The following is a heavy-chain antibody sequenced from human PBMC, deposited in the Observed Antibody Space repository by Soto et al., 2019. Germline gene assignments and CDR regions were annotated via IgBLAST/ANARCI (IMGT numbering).Heavy chain of an antibody. CDR1: EFTFSNYA. D-gene: IGHD3-10*01. Sequence: QVQLVESGGGVVQPGRSLRLSCAASEFTFSNYAMHWVRQAPGKGLELVAIISYDGSNKYYAESVKGRFTISRDNPRNTVHLQMSRLRVEDTAVSYCGRDLSRGILMIALEIHYWGQGTRVTVAS. CDR3: GRDLSRGILMIALEIHY. CDR2: ISYDGSNK. J-gene: IGHJ4*02. V-gene: IGHV3-30-3*01.